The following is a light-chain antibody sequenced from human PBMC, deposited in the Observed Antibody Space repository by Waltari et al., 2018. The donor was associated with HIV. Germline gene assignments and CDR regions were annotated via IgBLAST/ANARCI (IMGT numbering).Light chain of an antibody. Sequence: EIVLTQSPGTLSLSPGDRANLSCRASQSVSSTYLAWYQQKPGQAPRLLIYGASSRTTGIPDRFSGSGSGTDFTLTVSRLEPEDFAVYYCQQYGSSPQTFGQGTKVEIK. CDR2: GAS. J-gene: IGKJ1*01. CDR3: QQYGSSPQT. V-gene: IGKV3-20*01. CDR1: QSVSSTY.